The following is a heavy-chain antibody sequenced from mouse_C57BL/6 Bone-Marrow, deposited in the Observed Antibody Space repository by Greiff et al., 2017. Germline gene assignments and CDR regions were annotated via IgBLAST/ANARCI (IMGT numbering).Heavy chain of an antibody. D-gene: IGHD2-3*01. CDR1: GFHIKDDY. V-gene: IGHV14-4*01. CDR3: SSFDGNYFDV. J-gene: IGHJ2*01. CDR2: IDPEIGVT. Sequence: VQLKESGAELVRPGASVKLSCTASGFHIKDDYIHWVQQRPEQGLEWIGWIDPEIGVTEYASKFQGKATITSDTSSNTAYLQLSSLTSEDTAVYYCSSFDGNYFDVWGQGTPLTGAS.